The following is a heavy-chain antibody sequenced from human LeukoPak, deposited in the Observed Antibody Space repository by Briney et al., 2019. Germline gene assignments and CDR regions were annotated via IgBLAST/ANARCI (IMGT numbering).Heavy chain of an antibody. CDR2: IYYSGST. V-gene: IGHV4-61*01. Sequence: PSETLSLTCTVSGGSISSGSYYWSWIRQPPGKGLEWIGYIYYSGSTNYNPSLKSRVTISVDTSKNQFSPKLSSVTAADTAVYYCARDVTGTTGYYYYMDVWGKGTTVTVSS. CDR3: ARDVTGTTGYYYYMDV. CDR1: GGSISSGSYY. D-gene: IGHD1-7*01. J-gene: IGHJ6*03.